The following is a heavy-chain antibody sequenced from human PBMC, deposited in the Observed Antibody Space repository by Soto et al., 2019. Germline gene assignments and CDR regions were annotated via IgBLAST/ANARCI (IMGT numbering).Heavy chain of an antibody. J-gene: IGHJ4*02. CDR2: INDDGSHT. V-gene: IGHV3-74*01. D-gene: IGHD1-1*01. Sequence: LRLSCAASGFTFSMYWMHWVRQVPGKGPEWVSRINDDGSHTNYADSVKGRFTISRDNAKNTLYLQMNDLRAEDTAVYYCTRGPRSTSTGTGAFWGQGTLVTVSS. CDR3: TRGPRSTSTGTGAF. CDR1: GFTFSMYW.